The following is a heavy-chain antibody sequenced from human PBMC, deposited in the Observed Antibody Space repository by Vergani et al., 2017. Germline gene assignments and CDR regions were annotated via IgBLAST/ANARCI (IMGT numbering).Heavy chain of an antibody. J-gene: IGHJ5*01. Sequence: DVHLAESGGGFFQPGGSLRLSCSASGFSFNSYWMHWVRQVPGKGLLWVSRIKSDGSITAHADSVKGRFTIPRDNAQNTLYLQMNSLRVEDTGVYYCARARCIETCYMSNWLDSWGQGTLVTVSS. V-gene: IGHV3-74*03. CDR1: GFSFNSYW. D-gene: IGHD3-9*01. CDR3: ARARCIETCYMSNWLDS. CDR2: IKSDGSIT.